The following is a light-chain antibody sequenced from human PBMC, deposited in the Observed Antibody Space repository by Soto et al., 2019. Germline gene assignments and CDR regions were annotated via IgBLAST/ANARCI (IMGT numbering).Light chain of an antibody. CDR1: QSVSSSY. Sequence: EIVLTQSPGTLSLSPGERATLSCRASQSVSSSYLAWYQQKPGQAPRLLIYGASSRATGIPDRFSGSGSGTDFTLTISRLEPEDFAVYYCQKYGSSPPTFGGGTKGDIK. CDR2: GAS. CDR3: QKYGSSPPT. V-gene: IGKV3-20*01. J-gene: IGKJ4*01.